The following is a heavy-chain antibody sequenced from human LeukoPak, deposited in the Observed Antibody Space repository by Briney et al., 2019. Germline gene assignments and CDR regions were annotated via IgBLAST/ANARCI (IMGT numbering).Heavy chain of an antibody. D-gene: IGHD6-13*01. CDR2: ISFDGSHK. Sequence: GGSLRLSCAASRFTFSACGMHWVRQAPGKGLEWVAAISFDGSHKYYADSVKGRFTISRDNPKNTLYLQMNSLRAEDTAVYYCAKTPPWYSSSWYFDYWGQGTLVTVSS. J-gene: IGHJ4*02. CDR1: RFTFSACG. V-gene: IGHV3-30*18. CDR3: AKTPPWYSSSWYFDY.